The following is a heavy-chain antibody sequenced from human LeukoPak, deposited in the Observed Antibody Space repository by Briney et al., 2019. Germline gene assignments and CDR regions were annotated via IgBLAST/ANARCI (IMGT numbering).Heavy chain of an antibody. CDR3: ARAVLRYFGWDGWFDP. V-gene: IGHV4-30-4*01. CDR2: IYYSGST. Sequence: SQTLSLTCTVSGGSISSGDYYWSWIRQPPGKGLEWVGYIYYSGSTYYNPSLKSRVTISVDTSKNQFSLKLSSVTAADTAVYYCARAVLRYFGWDGWFDPWGQGTLVTVSS. CDR1: GGSISSGDYY. J-gene: IGHJ5*02. D-gene: IGHD3-9*01.